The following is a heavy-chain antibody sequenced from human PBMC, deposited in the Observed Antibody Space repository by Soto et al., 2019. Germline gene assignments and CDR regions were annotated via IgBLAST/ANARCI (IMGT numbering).Heavy chain of an antibody. J-gene: IGHJ4*02. Sequence: QVQLVESGGGVVQPGRSLRLSCAASGFTFSSYAMHWVRQAPGKGLEWVAVISYDGSNKYYADSVKGRFTISRDNSKNTLYLHMKSLRAEDTAVYYCASPPFYGSGSYYNLPYYCWGQGSLVTVST. D-gene: IGHD3-10*01. CDR2: ISYDGSNK. V-gene: IGHV3-30-3*01. CDR1: GFTFSSYA. CDR3: ASPPFYGSGSYYNLPYYC.